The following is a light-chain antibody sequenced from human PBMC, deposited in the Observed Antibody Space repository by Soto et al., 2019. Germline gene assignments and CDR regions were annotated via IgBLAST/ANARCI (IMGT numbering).Light chain of an antibody. J-gene: IGKJ3*01. V-gene: IGKV1-27*01. Sequence: DIQMTQSPSSLSVSVGDRVTITCRASQDIRNYLAWYQQKPGKVPKLLIYAASTLQSGVPSRFSGSGSGTDFTLTTNSVQPEDIATYYCQKSDRAPFTFGPGTKVDFK. CDR3: QKSDRAPFT. CDR2: AAS. CDR1: QDIRNY.